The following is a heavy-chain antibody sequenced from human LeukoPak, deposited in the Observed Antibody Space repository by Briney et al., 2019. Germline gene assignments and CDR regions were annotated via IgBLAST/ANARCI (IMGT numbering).Heavy chain of an antibody. CDR2: IKQDGSEK. CDR3: ARDRYSGSY. J-gene: IGHJ4*02. CDR1: GGSISGCNYY. V-gene: IGHV3-7*03. Sequence: ETLSLTCTVSGGSISGCNYYWGWIRQPPGKGLEWVANIKQDGSEKYYVDSVKGRFTISRDNAKNSLYLQMNSLRAEDTAVYYCARDRYSGSYWGQGTLVTVSS. D-gene: IGHD1-26*01.